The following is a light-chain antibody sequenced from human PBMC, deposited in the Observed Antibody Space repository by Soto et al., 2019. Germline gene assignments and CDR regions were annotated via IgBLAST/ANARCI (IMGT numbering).Light chain of an antibody. CDR3: SSYTSSSTYV. V-gene: IGLV2-14*01. J-gene: IGLJ1*01. Sequence: QSALTQPASVSGSPGQSITISCTGTSSDVGGYNYVSWYQQHPGKAPKLMIYDVSNRPSVVSNRFSGSKSGNTASLTISGLQAEEEADYYCSSYTSSSTYVFGTGTK. CDR1: SSDVGGYNY. CDR2: DVS.